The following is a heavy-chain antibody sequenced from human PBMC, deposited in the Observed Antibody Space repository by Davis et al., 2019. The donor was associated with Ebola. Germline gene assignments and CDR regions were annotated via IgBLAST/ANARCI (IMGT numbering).Heavy chain of an antibody. D-gene: IGHD3-10*01. Sequence: AASVKVSCKASGYTFTNYGITWVRQAPGQGLEWMGWINPHNGNTNYAQNVQGRVTMTTDTSTSTAYMELRSLRSDDTAVYYCARDLLWFGELLYTNWFDPWGQGTLVTVSS. CDR1: GYTFTNYG. CDR3: ARDLLWFGELLYTNWFDP. V-gene: IGHV1-18*04. CDR2: INPHNGNT. J-gene: IGHJ5*02.